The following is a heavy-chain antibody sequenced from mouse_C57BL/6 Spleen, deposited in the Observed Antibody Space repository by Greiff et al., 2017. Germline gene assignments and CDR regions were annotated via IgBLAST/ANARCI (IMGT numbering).Heavy chain of an antibody. CDR2: INPNYGTT. CDR1: GYSFTDYN. V-gene: IGHV1-39*01. J-gene: IGHJ2*01. D-gene: IGHD1-1*01. CDR3: ARGLITTVPYYFDY. Sequence: VQLQQSGPELVKPGASVKISCKASGYSFTDYNMNWVKPSNGKSLEWIGVINPNYGTTSYNQKFKGKATLTVDQSSSTAYMQLNSLTSEDSAVYYCARGLITTVPYYFDYWGQGTTLTVSS.